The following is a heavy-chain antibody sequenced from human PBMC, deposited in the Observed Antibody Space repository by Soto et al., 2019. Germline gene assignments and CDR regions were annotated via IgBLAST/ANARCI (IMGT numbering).Heavy chain of an antibody. CDR3: TTGYDSRDYFWDHH. J-gene: IGHJ5*02. Sequence: EVQLVESGGDLVKPGGSLRLSCAASGFTFTTVWMNWVRQAPGTGLEWVGRIKGTSVGGTTDYAAPVKGRFTISRDDSKNTLYLQMNSLRTEDTALYYCTTGYDSRDYFWDHHWGQGTPVTVSS. CDR2: IKGTSVGGTT. V-gene: IGHV3-15*07. D-gene: IGHD3-22*01. CDR1: GFTFTTVW.